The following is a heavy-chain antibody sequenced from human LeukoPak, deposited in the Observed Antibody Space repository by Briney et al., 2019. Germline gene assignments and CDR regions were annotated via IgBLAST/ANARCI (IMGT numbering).Heavy chain of an antibody. V-gene: IGHV1-2*02. D-gene: IGHD3-10*01. Sequence: ASVKVSCKASGYTFTGYYMHRVRQAPGQGLEWMGWINPNSGGTNYAQKFQGRVTMTRDTSISTAYMELSRLRSDDTAVYYCARTALGFGDPPQENWFDPWGQGTLVTVSS. CDR2: INPNSGGT. CDR3: ARTALGFGDPPQENWFDP. CDR1: GYTFTGYY. J-gene: IGHJ5*02.